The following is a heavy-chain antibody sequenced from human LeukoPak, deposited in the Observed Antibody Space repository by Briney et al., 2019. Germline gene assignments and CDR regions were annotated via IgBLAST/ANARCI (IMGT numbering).Heavy chain of an antibody. CDR2: IYHSGST. CDR3: ARAGGSLFDY. D-gene: IGHD1-26*01. Sequence: PSETLSLTCTVSGYSISSGYYWGWIRQPPGKGLEWIGNIYHSGSTFYNPSLKSRVTMSVDTSKNQFSLKLSSVTAADTAVYYCARAGGSLFDYWGQGTLVTVSS. CDR1: GYSISSGYY. V-gene: IGHV4-38-2*02. J-gene: IGHJ4*02.